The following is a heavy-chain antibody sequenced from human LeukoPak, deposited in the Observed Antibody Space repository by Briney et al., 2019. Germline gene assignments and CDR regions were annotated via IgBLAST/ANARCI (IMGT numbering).Heavy chain of an antibody. CDR1: GFTVSSNY. CDR2: IYSGGST. CDR3: ARAKPKNMVRGLIMRRESRYYFDY. V-gene: IGHV3-53*01. Sequence: GGSLRLSCAASGFTVSSNYMSWVRQAPGKGLEWVSVIYSGGSTYYADSVKGRFTISRDNSKITLYIQMTSLRAEDTAVYYCARAKPKNMVRGLIMRRESRYYFDYWGQGTLVTVSS. D-gene: IGHD3-10*01. J-gene: IGHJ4*02.